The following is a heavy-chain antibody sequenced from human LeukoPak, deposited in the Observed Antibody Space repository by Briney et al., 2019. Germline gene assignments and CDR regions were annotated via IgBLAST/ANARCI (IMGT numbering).Heavy chain of an antibody. Sequence: GGSLGLSGAASGFTFSSYGIHWVGKAPGKGLKGGAVISYDGSNKYYADSVKGRFTISRDNSKNTLYLQMNSLRAEDTAVYCCAKDQLGYCSGGSCFYGMDVWGQGTTVTVSS. V-gene: IGHV3-30*18. CDR2: ISYDGSNK. CDR3: AKDQLGYCSGGSCFYGMDV. D-gene: IGHD2-15*01. J-gene: IGHJ6*02. CDR1: GFTFSSYG.